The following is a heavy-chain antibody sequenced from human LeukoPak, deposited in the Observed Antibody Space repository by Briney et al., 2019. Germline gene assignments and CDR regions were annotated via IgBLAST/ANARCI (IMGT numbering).Heavy chain of an antibody. V-gene: IGHV4-39*07. CDR3: ARGRHSSGWYPVDN. CDR1: GGSFSSFSYY. CDR2: IYDSGST. Sequence: PSETLSLTCIVYGGSFSSFSYYWGWIRRPPGKGLEWIGSIYDSGSTYYNSSLKSRAAISLDTSKNHFSLRLRSVTAADTAVYYCARGRHSSGWYPVDNWGQGTLVTVSS. D-gene: IGHD6-13*01. J-gene: IGHJ4*02.